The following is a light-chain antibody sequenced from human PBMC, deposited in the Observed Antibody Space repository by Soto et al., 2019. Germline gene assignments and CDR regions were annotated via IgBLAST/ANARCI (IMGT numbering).Light chain of an antibody. V-gene: IGKV3-20*01. J-gene: IGKJ4*01. CDR1: ESVSSNF. CDR2: GAS. Sequence: ENVLTQSPGTLSLSPGERATLSCRASESVSSNFLAWYQEKPGQAPRLLIYGASSRATGIPDRFSGSGSGTDFTLTINRLEPDDFAVYYCRQYGRSLGSAFGGGTKVETK. CDR3: RQYGRSLGSA.